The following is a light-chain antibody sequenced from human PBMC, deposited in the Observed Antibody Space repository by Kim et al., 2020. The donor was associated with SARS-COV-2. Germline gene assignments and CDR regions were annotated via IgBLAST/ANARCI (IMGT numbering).Light chain of an antibody. J-gene: IGLJ2*01. CDR3: QAWDSSTVV. Sequence: SYELTQPPSVSVSPGQTASITCSGDKLGDKYAYWYQQKPGQSPVVVIYQDNKRPSGIPERFSGSNSGNTATLTISGTQAMDEADYYCQAWDSSTVVFGGG. V-gene: IGLV3-1*01. CDR2: QDN. CDR1: KLGDKY.